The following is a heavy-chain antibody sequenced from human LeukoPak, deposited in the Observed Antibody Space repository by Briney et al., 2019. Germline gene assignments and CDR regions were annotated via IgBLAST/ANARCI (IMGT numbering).Heavy chain of an antibody. CDR3: ARVQRYYDSSGPAITYYFDY. Sequence: SETLSLTCTVSGYSISSGYYWGWIRQPPGKGLEWIGSIYHSGSTYYNPSLKSRVTISVDTSKNQFSLKLSSVTAADTAVYYCARVQRYYDSSGPAITYYFDYWGQGTLVTVSS. D-gene: IGHD3-22*01. V-gene: IGHV4-38-2*02. CDR1: GYSISSGYY. J-gene: IGHJ4*02. CDR2: IYHSGST.